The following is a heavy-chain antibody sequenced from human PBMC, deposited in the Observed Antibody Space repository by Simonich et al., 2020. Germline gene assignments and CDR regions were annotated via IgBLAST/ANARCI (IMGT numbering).Heavy chain of an antibody. CDR3: ARCGLVNYDILTGYHNWFDP. CDR2: IIHSGST. V-gene: IGHV4-34*12. D-gene: IGHD3-9*01. J-gene: IGHJ5*02. Sequence: QVQLQQWGAGLLKPSATLSLTCAVYGGSFSGYYWSWIRQPPGKGLGWSGEIIHSGSTNKNPPSKSRVNISVNTSKNQFSLKLSSVTAADTAVYYCARCGLVNYDILTGYHNWFDPWGQGTLVTVSS. CDR1: GGSFSGYY.